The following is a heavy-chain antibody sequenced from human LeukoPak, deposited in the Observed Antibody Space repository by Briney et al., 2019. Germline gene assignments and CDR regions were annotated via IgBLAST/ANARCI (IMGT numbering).Heavy chain of an antibody. CDR3: ARLAPPDRYYYDSSGPDAFDI. J-gene: IGHJ3*02. Sequence: PSETLSLTCTVSGGSISSYYWSWIRQPAGKGLEWIGRIYTSGSTYYNPSLKSRVTISVDTSKNQFSLKLSSVTAADTAVYYCARLAPPDRYYYDSSGPDAFDIWGQGTMVTVSS. V-gene: IGHV4-4*07. CDR1: GGSISSYY. CDR2: IYTSGST. D-gene: IGHD3-22*01.